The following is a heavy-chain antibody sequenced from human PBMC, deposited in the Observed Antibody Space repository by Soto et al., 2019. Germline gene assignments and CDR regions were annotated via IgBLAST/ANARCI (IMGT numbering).Heavy chain of an antibody. D-gene: IGHD6-19*01. Sequence: QVQLVESGGGVAQPGRSLRLSCTVSGFTFSGHAMHWVRQAPGKGLEWVTQIWYDGSNKYYAESVKGRFTISRDNSKKTLYLQMTSLRVEDTAVYYCARDGQGLAPYALDVWGQGTSVTVSS. V-gene: IGHV3-33*01. J-gene: IGHJ6*02. CDR3: ARDGQGLAPYALDV. CDR1: GFTFSGHA. CDR2: IWYDGSNK.